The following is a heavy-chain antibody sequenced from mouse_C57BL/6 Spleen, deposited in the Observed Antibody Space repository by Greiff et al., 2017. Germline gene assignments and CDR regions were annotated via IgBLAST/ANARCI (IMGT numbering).Heavy chain of an antibody. CDR3: ASGGLLQGY. CDR2: IYPGSGST. V-gene: IGHV1-55*01. J-gene: IGHJ2*01. D-gene: IGHD2-3*01. Sequence: QVQLQQPGAELVKPGASVKMSCKASGYTFTSYWINWVKQRPGPGLEWIGDIYPGSGSTNYNEKFKGKATLTVDTSASTAYMQLSSLTSEDSAVYYCASGGLLQGYWGQGTTLTVSS. CDR1: GYTFTSYW.